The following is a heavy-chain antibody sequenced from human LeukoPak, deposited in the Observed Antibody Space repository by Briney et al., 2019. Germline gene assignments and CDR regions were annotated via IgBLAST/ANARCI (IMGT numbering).Heavy chain of an antibody. Sequence: ASVKVSCKASGGTFSSYAISWVRQAPGQGLEWMGRIIPILGIANYAQKLQGRVTMTTDTSTSTAYMELRSLRSDDTAVYYCARASGYKPNFDYWGQGTLVTVSS. J-gene: IGHJ4*02. CDR3: ARASGYKPNFDY. CDR1: GGTFSSYA. D-gene: IGHD5-24*01. CDR2: IIPILGIA. V-gene: IGHV1-69*04.